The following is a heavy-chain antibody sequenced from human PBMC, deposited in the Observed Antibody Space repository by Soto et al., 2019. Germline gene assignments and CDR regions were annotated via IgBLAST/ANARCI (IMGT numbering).Heavy chain of an antibody. V-gene: IGHV1-18*01. CDR1: GYNFNIYG. CDR3: SRDPHEYWTSYWFDP. D-gene: IGHD3-3*01. Sequence: KPWASVKVSCKASGYNFNIYGINWVRQAPGQGLELMGWISAYDGKTTYAAKLQGRITLTTDASTSTAYMELRSLRSDDTAVYYCSRDPHEYWTSYWFDPWGQGTLVTVSS. CDR2: ISAYDGKT. J-gene: IGHJ5*02.